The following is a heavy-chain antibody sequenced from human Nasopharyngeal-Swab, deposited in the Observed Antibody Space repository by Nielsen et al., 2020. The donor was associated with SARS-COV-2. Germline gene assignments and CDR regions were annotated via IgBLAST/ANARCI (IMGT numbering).Heavy chain of an antibody. CDR3: AAELIASGWYSGYYYYGMDV. J-gene: IGHJ6*02. D-gene: IGHD6-19*01. CDR1: GYTLTELS. Sequence: ASVKVSCKVSGYTLTELSMHWVRQAPGKGLEWMGGFDPEDGETNYAQKFQGRVTITADESTSTAYMELSSLRSEDTAVYYCAAELIASGWYSGYYYYGMDVWGQGTTVTVSS. V-gene: IGHV1-24*01. CDR2: FDPEDGET.